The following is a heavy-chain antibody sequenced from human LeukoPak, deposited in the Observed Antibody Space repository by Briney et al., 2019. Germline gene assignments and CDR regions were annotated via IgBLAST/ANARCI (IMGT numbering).Heavy chain of an antibody. V-gene: IGHV3-23*01. CDR1: GFTFSTYA. J-gene: IGHJ4*02. Sequence: GGSLRLSCAASGFTFSTYAMSWVCRAPRKGLEWVSDISVSGGSTYYADPAKGRLPVPRDNSKDTLYLQMSSLRADDTAADYCAKGPRQQLVTRFDNWGQGTLVTVSS. CDR2: ISVSGGST. CDR3: AKGPRQQLVTRFDN. D-gene: IGHD6-13*01.